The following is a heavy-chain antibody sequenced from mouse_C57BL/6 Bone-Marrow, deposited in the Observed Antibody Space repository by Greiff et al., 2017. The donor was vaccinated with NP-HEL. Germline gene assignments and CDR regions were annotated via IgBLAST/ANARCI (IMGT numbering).Heavy chain of an antibody. V-gene: IGHV5-16*01. CDR3: ARDGDYYGSSYPYWYFDV. D-gene: IGHD1-1*01. Sequence: EVMLVESEGGLVQPGSSMKLSCTASGFTFSDYYMAWVRQVPEKGLEWVANINYDGSSTYYLDSLKSRFIISRDNAKNILYLQMSSLKSEDTATYYCARDGDYYGSSYPYWYFDVWGTGTTVTVSS. J-gene: IGHJ1*03. CDR1: GFTFSDYY. CDR2: INYDGSST.